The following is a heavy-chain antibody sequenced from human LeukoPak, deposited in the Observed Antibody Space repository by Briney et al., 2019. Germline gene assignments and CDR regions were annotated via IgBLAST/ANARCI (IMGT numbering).Heavy chain of an antibody. Sequence: ASVKVSCKASGYTFTGYYMHWVRQAPGQGLEWMGWINPNSGGTNYAQKFQGRVTMTRDTSISTAYMELGRLRSDDTAVYYCAPSLEAAAGDYYYYYGMDVWGQGTTVTVSS. CDR2: INPNSGGT. V-gene: IGHV1-2*02. CDR3: APSLEAAAGDYYYYYGMDV. J-gene: IGHJ6*02. CDR1: GYTFTGYY. D-gene: IGHD6-13*01.